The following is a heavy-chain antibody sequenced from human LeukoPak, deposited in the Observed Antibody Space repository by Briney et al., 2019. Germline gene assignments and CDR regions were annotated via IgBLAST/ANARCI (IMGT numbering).Heavy chain of an antibody. J-gene: IGHJ6*03. CDR1: GGSISSGDYY. CDR3: ARVDCSSTSCLYYYYYYMDV. V-gene: IGHV4-30-4*08. Sequence: SETLSLTCTVSGGSISSGDYYWSWIRQPPGKGLGWIGYIYYSGSTYYNPSLKSRVTISVDTSKNQFSLKLSSVTAADTAVYYCARVDCSSTSCLYYYYYYMDVWGKGTTVTVSS. D-gene: IGHD2-2*01. CDR2: IYYSGST.